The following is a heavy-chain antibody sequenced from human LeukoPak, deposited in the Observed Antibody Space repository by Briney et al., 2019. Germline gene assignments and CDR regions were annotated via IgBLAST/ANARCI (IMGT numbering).Heavy chain of an antibody. Sequence: SETLSLTCTVSGGSISHYYLNWIRQPPGKGLEWIGDIYYGGSTNYNPSLKSRVTMSVDTSKNQFSLKLSSVTAADTAVYYCARDNRRFGEKGGMDVWGQGTTVTVSS. CDR1: GGSISHYY. CDR2: IYYGGST. CDR3: ARDNRRFGEKGGMDV. V-gene: IGHV4-59*12. D-gene: IGHD3-10*01. J-gene: IGHJ6*02.